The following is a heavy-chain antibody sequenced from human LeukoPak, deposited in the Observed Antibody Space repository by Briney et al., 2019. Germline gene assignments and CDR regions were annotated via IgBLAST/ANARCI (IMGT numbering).Heavy chain of an antibody. J-gene: IGHJ4*02. CDR3: ARGGYSYGESFDY. CDR1: GGSISSSSSYY. D-gene: IGHD5-18*01. V-gene: IGHV4-61*02. Sequence: KSSETLSLTCTVSGGSISSSSSYYWSWIRQPAGKGLEWIGRIYTSGSTNYNPSLKSRVTMSVDTSKNQFSLKLSSVTAADTAVYYCARGGYSYGESFDYWGQGTLVTVSS. CDR2: IYTSGST.